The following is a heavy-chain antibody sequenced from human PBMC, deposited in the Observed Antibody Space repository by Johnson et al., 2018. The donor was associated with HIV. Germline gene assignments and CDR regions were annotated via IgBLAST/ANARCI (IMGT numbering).Heavy chain of an antibody. CDR3: AKDSFYSGSYGDHDAFDI. Sequence: QVQLVESGGGLVQPGGSLRLSCRASGFTFSNNRLNWVRQAPGKGLEWVAFIRYDGSNTYYAGSVKGRFTISRDNSKNTLYLQMDSLRTDDTAMYYCAKDSFYSGSYGDHDAFDIWGQGTMVTVSS. J-gene: IGHJ3*02. CDR2: IRYDGSNT. D-gene: IGHD1-26*01. V-gene: IGHV3-30*02. CDR1: GFTFSNNR.